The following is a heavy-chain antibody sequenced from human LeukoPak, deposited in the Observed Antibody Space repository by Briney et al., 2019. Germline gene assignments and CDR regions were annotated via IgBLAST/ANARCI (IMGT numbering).Heavy chain of an antibody. D-gene: IGHD6-13*01. Sequence: GGSLRLSCAASGFTFSSYGMPWVRQAPGKGLEWVAVISYDGSNKYYADSVKGRFTISRDNSKNTLYLQMNSLRAEDTAVYYCAKDSEGIAAAGPYFDYWGQGTLVTASS. CDR3: AKDSEGIAAAGPYFDY. CDR2: ISYDGSNK. J-gene: IGHJ4*02. CDR1: GFTFSSYG. V-gene: IGHV3-30*18.